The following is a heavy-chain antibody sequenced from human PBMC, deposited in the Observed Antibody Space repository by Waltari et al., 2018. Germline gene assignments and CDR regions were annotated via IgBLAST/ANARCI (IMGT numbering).Heavy chain of an antibody. V-gene: IGHV4-34*01. J-gene: IGHJ3*02. CDR1: GGSFSSYY. CDR3: ARGGWFGRGNDALDI. D-gene: IGHD3-10*01. Sequence: QVQLQQWGAGLLKPSETLSLSCAVYGGSFSSYYWSWIRQSPRTGLEWIGEINHRGSSNGNPSLKRRVTISVDTSKNQFSLRLRSVTAADTAVYYCARGGWFGRGNDALDIWGQGTTVTVSS. CDR2: INHRGSS.